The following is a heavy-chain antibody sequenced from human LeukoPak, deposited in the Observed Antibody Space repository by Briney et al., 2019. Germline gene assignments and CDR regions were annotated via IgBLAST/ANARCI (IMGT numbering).Heavy chain of an antibody. J-gene: IGHJ4*02. Sequence: GGSLRLSCAASGFTFSVSAMHWVRQAPGKGLEWVGRVRTRTNNYATGYAASVKGRFTISRDDSKNMAYLQMNSLTTEDTAVCYCTRLDYGHDYWGQGTLVTVSS. CDR3: TRLDYGHDY. D-gene: IGHD4/OR15-4a*01. CDR1: GFTFSVSA. V-gene: IGHV3-73*01. CDR2: VRTRTNNYAT.